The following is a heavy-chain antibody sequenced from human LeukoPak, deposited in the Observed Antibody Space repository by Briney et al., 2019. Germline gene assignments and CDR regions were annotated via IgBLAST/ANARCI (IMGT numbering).Heavy chain of an antibody. J-gene: IGHJ4*02. CDR3: ARGTGLEY. V-gene: IGHV4-59*01. CDR1: GGSFSGYY. CDR2: IYYSGST. D-gene: IGHD3-10*01. Sequence: PSETLSLTCAVYGGSFSGYYWNWIRQPPGKGLEWIGYIYYSGSTNYNPSLKSRVTISIDTSKNQFSLELSSVTAADTAVYYCARGTGLEYWGQGILVTVSS.